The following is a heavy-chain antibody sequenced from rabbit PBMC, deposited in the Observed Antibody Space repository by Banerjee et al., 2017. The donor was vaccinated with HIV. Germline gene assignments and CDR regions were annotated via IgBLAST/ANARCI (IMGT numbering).Heavy chain of an antibody. J-gene: IGHJ4*01. CDR2: IYTGDGNT. CDR3: ARDLAGVIGWNFNL. D-gene: IGHD4-1*01. V-gene: IGHV1S45*01. CDR1: GFTLSNYW. Sequence: QQQLVESGGGLVQPEGSLTLTCKASGFTLSNYWICWVRQAPGKGLEWIACIYTGDGNTVYANWAKGRLTISKASWTTVTLQMTSLTAADTASYFCARDLAGVIGWNFNLWGPGTLVTVS.